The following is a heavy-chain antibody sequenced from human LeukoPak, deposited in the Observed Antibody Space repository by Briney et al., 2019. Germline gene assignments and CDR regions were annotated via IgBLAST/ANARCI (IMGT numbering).Heavy chain of an antibody. J-gene: IGHJ6*02. CDR2: ISSSSSYI. CDR1: GFTFSSYS. Sequence: PGGSLRLSCAASGFTFSSYSMNWVRQAPGKGLEWVSSISSSSSYIYYADSVKGRFTISRDNAKNSLYLQMNSLRAEDTAVYYCATPMGSYYYGMDVWGQGTTVTVSS. V-gene: IGHV3-21*01. CDR3: ATPMGSYYYGMDV. D-gene: IGHD3-10*01.